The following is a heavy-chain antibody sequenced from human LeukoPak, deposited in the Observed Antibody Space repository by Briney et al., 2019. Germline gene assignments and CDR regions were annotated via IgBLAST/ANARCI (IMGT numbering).Heavy chain of an antibody. J-gene: IGHJ4*02. D-gene: IGHD3-3*01. CDR2: IYHSGST. Sequence: SETLSLTCTVSGGSISSGGYYWSWIRQPPGKGLEWIGYIYHSGSTYYSPSLKSRVTISVDRSKNQFSLKLSSVTAADTAVYYCARAGRITIFGVVTAFDYWGQGTLVTVSS. CDR3: ARAGRITIFGVVTAFDY. CDR1: GGSISSGGYY. V-gene: IGHV4-30-2*01.